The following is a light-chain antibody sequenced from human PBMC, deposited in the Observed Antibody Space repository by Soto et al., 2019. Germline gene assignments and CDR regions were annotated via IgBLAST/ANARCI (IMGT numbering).Light chain of an antibody. CDR2: GAS. V-gene: IGKV3-15*01. Sequence: EIVLTQSPATLSMSPGERATLSSRASQSVSSDLAWYQQKPGQAPRLLIHGASTRATGIPARFSGSGSGTEFTLTISSLQSEDLAVYYCHQYNNWPPITFGGGTKVEIK. J-gene: IGKJ4*01. CDR3: HQYNNWPPIT. CDR1: QSVSSD.